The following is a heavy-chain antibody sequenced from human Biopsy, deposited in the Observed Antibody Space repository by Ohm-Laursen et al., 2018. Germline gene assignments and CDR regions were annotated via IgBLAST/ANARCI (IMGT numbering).Heavy chain of an antibody. CDR3: ARGEVTFGELIVSLDS. V-gene: IGHV1-18*01. J-gene: IGHJ4*02. CDR1: GVAFDTYA. D-gene: IGHD3-16*02. Sequence: SVKVSCKASGVAFDTYAFGWVRQAPGQGLEWMGWIRPLNGDTKYGQKFQDRVTMTTDTSTSTVYMELTSLRSDDTAVYYCARGEVTFGELIVSLDSWGQGTLVTVSS. CDR2: IRPLNGDT.